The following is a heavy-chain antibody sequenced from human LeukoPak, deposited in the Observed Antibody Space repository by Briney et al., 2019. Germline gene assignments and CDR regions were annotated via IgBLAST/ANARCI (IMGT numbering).Heavy chain of an antibody. D-gene: IGHD3-22*01. CDR1: GFTFSNAW. V-gene: IGHV3-15*01. CDR2: IKSKTDGGTT. Sequence: PGGSLRLSCAASGFTFSNAWMSWVRQAPGKGLEWVGRIKSKTDGGTTDYAAPVKGRITISRDDSKNTLYLQMNSLKTEDTAVYYCTTGFITVDGAFDIWGQGTMVTVSS. J-gene: IGHJ3*02. CDR3: TTGFITVDGAFDI.